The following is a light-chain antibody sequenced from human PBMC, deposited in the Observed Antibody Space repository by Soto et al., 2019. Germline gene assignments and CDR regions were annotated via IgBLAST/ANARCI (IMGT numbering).Light chain of an antibody. Sequence: IQMTQSPSTLSASVGDRVTITCRASQSISTWLAWYQHKPRKAPKLLLFDVSNLESGVPSRFSGSGSGTGFTLTISSLQSDDFATYYCQQYDSYRTFGQGTKVDIK. CDR2: DVS. J-gene: IGKJ1*01. V-gene: IGKV1-5*01. CDR1: QSISTW. CDR3: QQYDSYRT.